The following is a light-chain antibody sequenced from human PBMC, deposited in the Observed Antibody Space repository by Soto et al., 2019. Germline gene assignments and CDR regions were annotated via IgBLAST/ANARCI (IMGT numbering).Light chain of an antibody. CDR1: QSVRSY. J-gene: IGKJ1*01. CDR3: QQRSNWPWT. CDR2: DTS. Sequence: EIVLTQSPATLSLSPGERVTLSCRASQSVRSYLVWYQQRPGQAPRLLIDDTSSRAAGIPARFSGSGSGTDFTLTISSLEPEDFAVYYCQQRSNWPWTFGQGTKVEMK. V-gene: IGKV3-11*01.